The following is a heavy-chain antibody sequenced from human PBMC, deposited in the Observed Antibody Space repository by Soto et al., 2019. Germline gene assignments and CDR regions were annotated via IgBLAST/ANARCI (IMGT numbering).Heavy chain of an antibody. J-gene: IGHJ4*02. D-gene: IGHD2-15*01. CDR2: FSGSDT. V-gene: IGHV3-23*01. Sequence: GGSLRLSCVASGFTFSRYSMSWVRQAPGKGLEWVSGFSGSDTYYADSVKGRFTISRDDSKNTMYLQMHSLRAEDTAVYYCAKDYPYCSGGSCYLTPPFDYWGQGTLVTVSS. CDR3: AKDYPYCSGGSCYLTPPFDY. CDR1: GFTFSRYS.